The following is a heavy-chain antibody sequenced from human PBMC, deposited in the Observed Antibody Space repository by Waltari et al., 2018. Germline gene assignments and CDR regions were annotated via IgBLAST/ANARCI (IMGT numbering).Heavy chain of an antibody. V-gene: IGHV4-39*01. J-gene: IGHJ6*02. Sequence: QLQLQESGPGLVKPSETLSLTCTVSGGSISSSSYYWGWIRQPPGKGLEWIGSIYYSGSTYYNPSLKSRVTISVDTSKNQVSLKLSSVTAADTAVYYCARQDCSSTSCLSYYGMDVWGQGTTVTVSS. CDR1: GGSISSSSYY. CDR3: ARQDCSSTSCLSYYGMDV. CDR2: IYYSGST. D-gene: IGHD2-2*01.